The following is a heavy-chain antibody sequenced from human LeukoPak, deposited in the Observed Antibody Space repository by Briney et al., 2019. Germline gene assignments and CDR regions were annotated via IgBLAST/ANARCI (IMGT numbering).Heavy chain of an antibody. CDR1: GLTFSTFG. CDR2: IRFDGSNG. J-gene: IGHJ4*02. Sequence: GGSLRLSCAASGLTFSTFGMHWVRQAPGKGLEWVAFIRFDGSNGYYAESLKGRFTISRDNSKNTLYLQMNSLRAEDTAIYFCAKGGYYFDYWGQGALVIVSS. V-gene: IGHV3-30*02. CDR3: AKGGYYFDY.